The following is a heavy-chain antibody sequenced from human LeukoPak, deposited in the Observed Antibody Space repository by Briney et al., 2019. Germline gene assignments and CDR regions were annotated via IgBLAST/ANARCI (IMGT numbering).Heavy chain of an antibody. CDR3: ARVLVSGYDSGSEPYYFDY. Sequence: PSETLSLTCTVTGDSISSSGHYWTWIRQQPGKGLEWIGCIYYSGSTYYNPSLKSRVTISVDTSKNQFSLKLSSVTAADTAVYYCARVLVSGYDSGSEPYYFDYWGQGTLVTVSS. J-gene: IGHJ4*02. V-gene: IGHV4-31*03. CDR1: GDSISSSGHY. CDR2: IYYSGST. D-gene: IGHD5-12*01.